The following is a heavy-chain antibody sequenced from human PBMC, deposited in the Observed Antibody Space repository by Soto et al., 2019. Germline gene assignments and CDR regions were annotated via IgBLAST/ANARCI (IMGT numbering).Heavy chain of an antibody. V-gene: IGHV4-30-2*01. CDR3: ARDAGYGDYRFDY. Sequence: QLQLQESGSGLVKPSQTLSLTCAVSGGSISSGGYSWSWIRQPPGKGLEWIGYIYHSGSTYYNPSVKSRVTISVDRSKNQFSLKLSSVTAADTAVYYCARDAGYGDYRFDYWGQGTLVTVSS. J-gene: IGHJ4*02. CDR1: GGSISSGGYS. CDR2: IYHSGST. D-gene: IGHD4-17*01.